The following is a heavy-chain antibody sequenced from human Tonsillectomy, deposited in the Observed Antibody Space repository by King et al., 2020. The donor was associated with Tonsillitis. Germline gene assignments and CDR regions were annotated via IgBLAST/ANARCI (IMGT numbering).Heavy chain of an antibody. D-gene: IGHD3-10*01. Sequence: VQLVESGAEVKKPGESLRISCKGSGYSFTNYWIAWVRQMPGKGLEWMGIIYPGDSDTRYNPSFEGQATISADKSNSTAYLQWSSLKASDTAIYYCARQRAFGAHDAFDIWGQGTMVTV. V-gene: IGHV5-51*01. CDR3: ARQRAFGAHDAFDI. CDR2: IYPGDSDT. J-gene: IGHJ3*02. CDR1: GYSFTNYW.